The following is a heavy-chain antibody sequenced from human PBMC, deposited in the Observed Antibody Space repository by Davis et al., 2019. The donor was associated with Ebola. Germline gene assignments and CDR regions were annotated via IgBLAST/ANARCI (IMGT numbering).Heavy chain of an antibody. V-gene: IGHV4-34*08. D-gene: IGHD3-9*01. CDR2: INHSGST. CDR1: GFTVSSNY. J-gene: IGHJ4*02. Sequence: GSLRLSCAASGFTVSSNYMSWIRQPPGKGLEWIGEINHSGSTNYNPSLKSRITVSVDTSKNQFSLKLSSVTAADTAVYYCATYYDILTGRFDYWGQGTLVTVSS. CDR3: ATYYDILTGRFDY.